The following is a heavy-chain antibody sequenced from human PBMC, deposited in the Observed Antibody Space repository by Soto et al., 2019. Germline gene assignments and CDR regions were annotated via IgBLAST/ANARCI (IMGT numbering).Heavy chain of an antibody. CDR1: GDSVSSNSVA. J-gene: IGHJ6*02. Sequence: SQTLSLTCAISGDSVSSNSVAWNFIRQSPSRGIEWLGRTYYRSKWHNEYAESVRGRININPDTSKNLFSLQLNSFTLVDSAVYFCVRGQFNAMDVWGQGTTVTVSS. CDR2: TYYRSKWHN. V-gene: IGHV6-1*01. CDR3: VRGQFNAMDV.